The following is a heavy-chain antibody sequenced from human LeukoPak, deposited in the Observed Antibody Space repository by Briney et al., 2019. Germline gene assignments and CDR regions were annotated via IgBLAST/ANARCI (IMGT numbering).Heavy chain of an antibody. CDR1: EFTLSSYW. Sequence: PGGSLRLSCAASEFTLSSYWMAWVRQAPGKGLAWVANIKQDGSEKYYVDSVKGRFTISRDNGRNSLYLQMNSLRAEDTAIFYCARVNPLMAPGAFDIWGQGTMVAVSS. J-gene: IGHJ3*02. CDR3: ARVNPLMAPGAFDI. D-gene: IGHD2-8*01. CDR2: IKQDGSEK. V-gene: IGHV3-7*01.